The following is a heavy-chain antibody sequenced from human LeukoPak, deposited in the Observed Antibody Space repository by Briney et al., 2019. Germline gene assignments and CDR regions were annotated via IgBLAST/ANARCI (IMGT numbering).Heavy chain of an antibody. CDR3: ARSGYCSSTSCYMSWFDP. Sequence: VASVRVSCKASGGTFSSYAISWVRQAPGQGLEWMGGIIPIFGTANYAQKFQGRVTITTDESTSTAYMELSSLRSEDTAVYYCARSGYCSSTSCYMSWFDPWGQGTLVTVSS. CDR2: IIPIFGTA. D-gene: IGHD2-2*02. J-gene: IGHJ5*02. V-gene: IGHV1-69*05. CDR1: GGTFSSYA.